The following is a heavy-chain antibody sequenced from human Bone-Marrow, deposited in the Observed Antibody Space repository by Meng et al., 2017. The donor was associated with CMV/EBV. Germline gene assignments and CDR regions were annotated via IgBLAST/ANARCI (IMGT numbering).Heavy chain of an antibody. CDR2: IFYSGST. D-gene: IGHD3-16*02. V-gene: IGHV4-39*07. CDR3: ARDRYSDYVWGSYRHNWFDP. J-gene: IGHJ5*02. CDR1: SRYY. Sequence: SRYYWGWIRQPPGKGLEWIGSIFYSGSTYYNPSLKSRVTISADTSKRQFSLILNSVTAADTAVYYCARDRYSDYVWGSYRHNWFDPWGQGTLVTVSS.